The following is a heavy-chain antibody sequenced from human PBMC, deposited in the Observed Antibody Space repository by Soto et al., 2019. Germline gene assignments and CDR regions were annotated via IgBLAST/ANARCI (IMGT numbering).Heavy chain of an antibody. D-gene: IGHD3-10*01. J-gene: IGHJ6*02. CDR1: GVSFNNNG. CDR2: VSPPFRTS. V-gene: IGHV1-69*01. CDR3: ARVLYYGSGSYSPYGMDV. Sequence: QVQLVQSGAEVKKPGSSVKVSCKTSGVSFNNNGIGWVRQAPGHGLEWMGGVSPPFRTSNYARKCQGRISITADASTGTVNMGLSSLTSEDTAQYYCARVLYYGSGSYSPYGMDVWGQGTTVTVSS.